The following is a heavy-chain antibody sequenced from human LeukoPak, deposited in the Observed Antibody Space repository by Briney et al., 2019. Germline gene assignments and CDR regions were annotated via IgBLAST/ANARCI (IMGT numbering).Heavy chain of an antibody. V-gene: IGHV1-69*13. Sequence: VKVSCKASGGTFSSYAISWVRQAPGQGLEWMGGIIPIFGTANYAQKFQGRVTITADESTSTAYMELSSLRSEDTAVYYCARDGGVRDIVAVPAASYYYYGMDVWGQGTTVTVSS. CDR2: IIPIFGTA. CDR1: GGTFSSYA. D-gene: IGHD2-2*01. CDR3: ARDGGVRDIVAVPAASYYYYGMDV. J-gene: IGHJ6*02.